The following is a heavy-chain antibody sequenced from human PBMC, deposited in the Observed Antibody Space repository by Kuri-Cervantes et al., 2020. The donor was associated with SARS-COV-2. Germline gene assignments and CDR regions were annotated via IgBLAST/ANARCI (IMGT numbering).Heavy chain of an antibody. CDR2: IIPIFGTA. J-gene: IGHJ4*02. CDR3: ARPPEGGAVTTCGNDY. CDR1: GGTFSSYA. D-gene: IGHD4-17*01. Sequence: SVKVSCKASGGTFSSYAISWVRQAPGQGLEWMGGIIPIFGTANYAQKFQGRVTITADESTSTAYMELSSLRSEDTAVYYCARPPEGGAVTTCGNDYWGQGTLVTVSS. V-gene: IGHV1-69*13.